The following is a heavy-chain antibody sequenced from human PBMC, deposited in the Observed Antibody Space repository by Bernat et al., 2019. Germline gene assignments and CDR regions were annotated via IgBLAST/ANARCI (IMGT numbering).Heavy chain of an antibody. V-gene: IGHV3-23*01. D-gene: IGHD3-16*01. Sequence: EVQLLESGGGLVQPGGSLRLSCAASGFSFSTFGMSWVRQAPGRGLEWVSDIGTTGGNTYYADSVRGRFTISRDNSKNMVFLQMDSLRGEDTAVYYCARLNSWVRFDYWGQGTLVTVSS. CDR3: ARLNSWVRFDY. J-gene: IGHJ4*02. CDR2: IGTTGGNT. CDR1: GFSFSTFG.